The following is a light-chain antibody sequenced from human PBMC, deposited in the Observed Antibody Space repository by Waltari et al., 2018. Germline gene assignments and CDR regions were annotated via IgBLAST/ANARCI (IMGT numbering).Light chain of an antibody. CDR3: CSYAGRNIWV. Sequence: QSALTQPASVSGSPGQSITISCTGTSRDVGFYNLVSWYQQHPDKAPKLMVYEVIERPSWVSNRFSGSKSGNTASLTISGLQAEDEADYYCCSYAGRNIWVFGGGTKLTVL. V-gene: IGLV2-23*02. CDR2: EVI. CDR1: SRDVGFYNL. J-gene: IGLJ3*02.